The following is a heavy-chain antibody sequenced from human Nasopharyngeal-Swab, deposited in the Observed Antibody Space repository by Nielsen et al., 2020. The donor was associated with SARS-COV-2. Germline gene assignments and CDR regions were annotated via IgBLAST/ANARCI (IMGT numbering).Heavy chain of an antibody. CDR2: ISAYNGNT. J-gene: IGHJ3*02. D-gene: IGHD4-17*01. CDR3: ARDNESGDYYAYDI. V-gene: IGHV1-18*01. Sequence: GSVKVVCKASGDTFITFGITWGRQAPGQGLEWMGWISAYNGNTNYAQKFQDRVTMTTDTSTTTAYMELRGLKTDDTAVHYCARDNESGDYYAYDIWGQGITVTVSS. CDR1: GDTFITFG.